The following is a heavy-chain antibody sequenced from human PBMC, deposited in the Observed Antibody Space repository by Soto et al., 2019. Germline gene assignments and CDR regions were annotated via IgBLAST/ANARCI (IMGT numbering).Heavy chain of an antibody. J-gene: IGHJ4*02. CDR2: IGPNANT. Sequence: EVQLLESGGGWVQPGGSLILSCAASGFPFSTSGILWVRQPPGEGLEWVSAIGPNANTNYRDSVQGRFTISRDNSRNTVFLQMSALRPEGTALYYCATARHCSSAACPAAEWGQGTLITVSS. CDR3: ATARHCSSAACPAAE. V-gene: IGHV3-23*05. CDR1: GFPFSTSG. D-gene: IGHD2-2*01.